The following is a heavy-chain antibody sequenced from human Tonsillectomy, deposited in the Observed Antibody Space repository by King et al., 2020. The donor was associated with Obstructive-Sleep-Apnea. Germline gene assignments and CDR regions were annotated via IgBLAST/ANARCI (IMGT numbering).Heavy chain of an antibody. CDR1: GGSISSGGYS. J-gene: IGHJ5*02. CDR3: ARSSGSYYNWFDP. V-gene: IGHV4-30-2*01. Sequence: LQLQESGSGLVKPSQTLSLTCAVSGGSISSGGYSWSWIRQPPGKCLEWIGYIYHSGSTYYNPSLKSRVTISVDRSKNQFSLKLSSVTAADTAVYYCARSSGSYYNWFDPWGQGTLVTVSS. D-gene: IGHD3-10*01. CDR2: IYHSGST.